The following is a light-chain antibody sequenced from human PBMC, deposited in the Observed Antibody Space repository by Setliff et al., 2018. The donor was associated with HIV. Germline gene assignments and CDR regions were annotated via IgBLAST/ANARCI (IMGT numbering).Light chain of an antibody. CDR2: EVS. CDR3: SSYSSTSTLYV. CDR1: SSDVGSYNR. V-gene: IGLV2-18*02. J-gene: IGLJ1*01. Sequence: SALTQPPSVSGSPGQSVTISCTGTSSDVGSYNRVSWYQQPPGTAPKLMIYEVSNRPSGVPDRFSGSKSGNTASLTISGLQAEDEADYYCSSYSSTSTLYVFGTGTKV.